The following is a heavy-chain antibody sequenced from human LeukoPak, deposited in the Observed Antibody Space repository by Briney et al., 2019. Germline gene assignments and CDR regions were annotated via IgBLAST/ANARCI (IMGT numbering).Heavy chain of an antibody. Sequence: GGSLRLSCAASGFTFSSYAMSWVRQAPGKGLEWVSAISGSGGSTYYADSVKGRFTISRDNSKNTLYLQMNSLRAEDTAVYYCARPPDYYYYGTDVWGQGTTVTVSS. CDR3: ARPPDYYYYGTDV. J-gene: IGHJ6*02. CDR2: ISGSGGST. CDR1: GFTFSSYA. V-gene: IGHV3-23*01.